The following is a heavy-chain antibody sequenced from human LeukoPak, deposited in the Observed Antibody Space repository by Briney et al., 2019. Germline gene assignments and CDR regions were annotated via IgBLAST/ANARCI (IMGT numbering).Heavy chain of an antibody. CDR1: GLTFRNYG. CDR2: IWYDGSNE. J-gene: IGHJ4*02. Sequence: GRPLRLSCAASGLTFRNYGMHWVRQAPGKGLEWVAVIWYDGSNEGYADSVKGRFTISRDNSKNMLCLQMNSLRAEDTAIYYCARVIRAAAGKGYFDYWGQGALVTVSS. V-gene: IGHV3-33*01. CDR3: ARVIRAAAGKGYFDY. D-gene: IGHD6-13*01.